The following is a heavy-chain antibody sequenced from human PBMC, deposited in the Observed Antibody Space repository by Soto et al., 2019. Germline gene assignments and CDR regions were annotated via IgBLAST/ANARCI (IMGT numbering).Heavy chain of an antibody. CDR1: GGTFSSYA. J-gene: IGHJ5*02. CDR2: IIPIFGTA. CDR3: ARRYCSGGSCYSSDNWFDP. V-gene: IGHV1-69*01. D-gene: IGHD2-15*01. Sequence: QVQLVQSGAEVKKPGSSVKVSCKASGGTFSSYAISWVRQAPGQGIEWMGGIIPIFGTANYAQKFQGSVTITADESTSPAYMELSSLRSEDTAVYYCARRYCSGGSCYSSDNWFDPWGQGTLVTVSS.